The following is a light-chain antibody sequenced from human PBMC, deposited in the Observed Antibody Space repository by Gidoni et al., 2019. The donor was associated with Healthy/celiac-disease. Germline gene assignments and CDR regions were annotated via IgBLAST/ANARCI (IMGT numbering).Light chain of an antibody. CDR3: QQYGSSPFA. CDR1: QSVSSSY. CDR2: GAS. J-gene: IGKJ1*01. V-gene: IGKV3-20*01. Sequence: PGTLSLSPGERATLSCRASQSVSSSYLAWYQQKPGQAPRLLISGASSRATGIPDRFSGSGSGTDFTLTISRLEPEDFAVYYCQQYGSSPFAFGQGTKVEIK.